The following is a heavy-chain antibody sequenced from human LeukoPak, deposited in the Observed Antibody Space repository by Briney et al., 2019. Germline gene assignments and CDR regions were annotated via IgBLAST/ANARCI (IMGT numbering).Heavy chain of an antibody. D-gene: IGHD2-15*01. J-gene: IGHJ6*03. Sequence: NPSETLSLTCTVSGGSISSTSYYWGWIRQPPGKGLEWIGNIYYSGSTEYNPSRKSRVTISVDTSKNQFSLKLSSVTAADTAVYYCARAPCSGGSCYYMDVWGKGTTVTVSS. CDR2: IYYSGST. V-gene: IGHV4-39*07. CDR3: ARAPCSGGSCYYMDV. CDR1: GGSISSTSYY.